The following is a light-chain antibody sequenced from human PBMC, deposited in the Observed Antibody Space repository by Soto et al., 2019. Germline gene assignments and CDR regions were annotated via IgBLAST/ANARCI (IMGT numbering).Light chain of an antibody. J-gene: IGKJ1*01. CDR1: QSISSY. V-gene: IGKV1-39*01. Sequence: RLIQCPSSLATSVGERGDGTCRASQSISSYLNRYQQKPGKAPELLIYAASSLQSGVPSRFSGSGSGTDFTLTISRLQPEDSATYYCQQSYSALVAFGQGTKVDIK. CDR3: QQSYSALVA. CDR2: AAS.